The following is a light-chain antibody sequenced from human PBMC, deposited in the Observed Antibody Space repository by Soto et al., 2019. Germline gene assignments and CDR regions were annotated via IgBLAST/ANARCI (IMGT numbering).Light chain of an antibody. V-gene: IGLV2-8*01. J-gene: IGLJ1*01. Sequence: QSALTQPPSASGSPGQSVTISCTGTSSDVGTYNYVSWYQQHPGKAPTLLIHEVNKRPSGVPDRFSGSKSGNTASLTVSGLQAEDEAEYYCSSYAGNKNLVFGTGTKVTVL. CDR3: SSYAGNKNLV. CDR1: SSDVGTYNY. CDR2: EVN.